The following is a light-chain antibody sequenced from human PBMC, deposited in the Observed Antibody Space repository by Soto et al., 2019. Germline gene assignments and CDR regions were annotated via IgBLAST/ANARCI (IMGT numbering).Light chain of an antibody. Sequence: DIQMTQSPSTLSGSVGDRVTITWRASQTISSWLAWYQQKPGKAPKLLIYKASTLESGVPSRFSGSGSGTEFTLTISSLQPDDFATYYCQQYNSYSGLTFGGGTKVDIK. J-gene: IGKJ4*01. CDR2: KAS. V-gene: IGKV1-5*03. CDR3: QQYNSYSGLT. CDR1: QTISSW.